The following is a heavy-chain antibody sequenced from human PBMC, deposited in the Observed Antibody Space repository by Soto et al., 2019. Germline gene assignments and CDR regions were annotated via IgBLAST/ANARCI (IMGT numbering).Heavy chain of an antibody. CDR3: ARHSLDGSGWSMDY. CDR1: GFTFSTYS. V-gene: IGHV3-21*01. J-gene: IGHJ4*02. Sequence: EVQLVESGGGLVKPGGSLRLSCAASGFTFSTYSMNWVRQAPGKGLEWVSSISSSSYYIYYSDSVRGRFSISRDYAKSSLSLQMNSLRAEDTAVYYCARHSLDGSGWSMDYWGQGTLVTVSS. D-gene: IGHD6-19*01. CDR2: ISSSSYYI.